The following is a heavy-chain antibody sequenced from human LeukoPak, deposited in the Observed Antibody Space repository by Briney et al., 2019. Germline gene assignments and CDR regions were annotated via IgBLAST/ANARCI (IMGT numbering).Heavy chain of an antibody. CDR1: GFTFSSYS. CDR2: IKQDGSEK. D-gene: IGHD6-19*01. J-gene: IGHJ5*02. Sequence: GGSLRLSCAASGFTFSSYSMNWVRQAPGKGLEWVASIKQDGSEKYYVDSVKGRFTISRDNAKNSLYLQMNSLRAEDTAVYYCAVSSGWYDNGNNWFDPWGQGILVTVSS. CDR3: AVSSGWYDNGNNWFDP. V-gene: IGHV3-7*01.